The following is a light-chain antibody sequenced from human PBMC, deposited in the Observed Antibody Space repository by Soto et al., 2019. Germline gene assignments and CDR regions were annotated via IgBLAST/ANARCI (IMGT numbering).Light chain of an antibody. Sequence: EIVLTQSPGTLSLSPGERATLSCRASQSVSSTFLAWYQQKPGQAPRLLIYGASSRATGIPDWFSGSGSGTDFTLTISGLEPEDFAVYYCQQYGSSPWTFGQGTKVEIK. V-gene: IGKV3-20*01. J-gene: IGKJ1*01. CDR2: GAS. CDR3: QQYGSSPWT. CDR1: QSVSSTF.